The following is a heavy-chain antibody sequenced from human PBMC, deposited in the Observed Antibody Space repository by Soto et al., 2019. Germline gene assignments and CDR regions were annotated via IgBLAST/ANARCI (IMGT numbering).Heavy chain of an antibody. CDR2: INPSGGST. D-gene: IGHD3-3*01. V-gene: IGHV1-46*01. J-gene: IGHJ4*02. CDR1: GYTFTSYY. Sequence: ASVKVSCKASGYTFTSYYMHWVRQAPGQGLEWVGIINPSGGSTSYAQKFQGRVTMTRDTSTSTVYMELSSLRSEDTAVYYCARASGIWMPEAYWGQGTLVTVSS. CDR3: ARASGIWMPEAY.